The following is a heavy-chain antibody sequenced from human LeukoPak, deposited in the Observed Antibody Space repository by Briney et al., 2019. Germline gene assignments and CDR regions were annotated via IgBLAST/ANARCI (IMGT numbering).Heavy chain of an antibody. CDR3: ARQDYYGSGSYPVLDY. D-gene: IGHD3-10*01. CDR1: GYSFTNYW. J-gene: IGHJ4*02. Sequence: GEALKLSLKGSGYSFTNYWILWVLQMPGKSLGWGGVMYPGVSDTRIRPSFPHQFTHSTDKPIRTADLHGSNLYAPDTPRYYFARQDYYGSGSYPVLDYWGQGTLVTVSS. V-gene: IGHV5-51*01. CDR2: MYPGVSDT.